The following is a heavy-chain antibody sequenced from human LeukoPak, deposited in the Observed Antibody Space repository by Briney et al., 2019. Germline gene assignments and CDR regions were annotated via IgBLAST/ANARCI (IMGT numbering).Heavy chain of an antibody. CDR3: ATLTGTLDY. CDR2: IKQNGNEK. V-gene: IGHV3-7*01. Sequence: GGSLRLSCAASGFTFNGYWMSWVRQAPGKGLEWVASIKQNGNEKYYVDSVRGRFTISRDNAKNSLYLQMNSLRAEDTAVYYCATLTGTLDYWGQGTLVTVSS. J-gene: IGHJ4*02. D-gene: IGHD1-20*01. CDR1: GFTFNGYW.